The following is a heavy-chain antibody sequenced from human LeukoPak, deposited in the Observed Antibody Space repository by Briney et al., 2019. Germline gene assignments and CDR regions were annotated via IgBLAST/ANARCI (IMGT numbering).Heavy chain of an antibody. CDR2: ISSSSSYI. V-gene: IGHV3-21*01. Sequence: GGSLRLSCAASGFTFSGYHMNWVRQAPGKGLEWVSSISSSSSYIYYADSVKGRFTISRDNAKNSLYLQMNSLRAEDTAVYYCARDRSTLVDYWGQGTLVTVSS. D-gene: IGHD2-2*01. CDR3: ARDRSTLVDY. CDR1: GFTFSGYH. J-gene: IGHJ4*02.